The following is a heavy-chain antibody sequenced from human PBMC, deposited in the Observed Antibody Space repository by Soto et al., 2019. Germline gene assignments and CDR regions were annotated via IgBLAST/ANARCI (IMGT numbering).Heavy chain of an antibody. Sequence: PSETLSLTCTVSGCSISSSSYYWGWIRQPPGKGLEWIGSIYYSGSTYYNPSLKSRVTISVDTSKNQFSLKLSSVTAADTAVYYCARHLFFYQPQVLNWFDPWGQGTLVTVSS. V-gene: IGHV4-39*01. CDR3: ARHLFFYQPQVLNWFDP. CDR1: GCSISSSSYY. J-gene: IGHJ5*02. D-gene: IGHD2-2*01. CDR2: IYYSGST.